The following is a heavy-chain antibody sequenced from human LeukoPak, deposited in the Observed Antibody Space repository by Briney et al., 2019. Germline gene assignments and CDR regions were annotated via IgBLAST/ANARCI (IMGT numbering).Heavy chain of an antibody. CDR3: ASDHIVVVPAAGSGPWYFDL. CDR2: IIPIFGTA. V-gene: IGHV1-69*05. J-gene: IGHJ2*01. Sequence: GSSVKVSCKASGGTFSSYAISWVRQAPGQGLEWMGGIIPIFGTANYARKFQGRVTITTDESTSTAYMELSSLRSEDTAVYYCASDHIVVVPAAGSGPWYFDLWGRGTLVTVSS. D-gene: IGHD2-2*01. CDR1: GGTFSSYA.